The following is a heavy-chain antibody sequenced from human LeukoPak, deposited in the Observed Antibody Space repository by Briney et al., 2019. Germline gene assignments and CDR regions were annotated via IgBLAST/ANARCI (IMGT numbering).Heavy chain of an antibody. CDR1: GGSVSTSAFY. Sequence: SETLSLTCTVSGGSVSTSAFYWGWIRQPPGKGLEWIGSIYDSGNEFYNPSLKSRVTISADTSKNQFSLKLNSVTAADTAMYYCARQISDYYYYYMDVWGEGITVTVSS. CDR3: ARQISDYYYYYMDV. D-gene: IGHD2/OR15-2a*01. V-gene: IGHV4-39*01. CDR2: IYDSGNE. J-gene: IGHJ6*03.